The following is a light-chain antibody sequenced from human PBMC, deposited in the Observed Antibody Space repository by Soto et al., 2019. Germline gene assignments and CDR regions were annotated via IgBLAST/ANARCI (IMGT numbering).Light chain of an antibody. CDR2: TAS. CDR3: QKCNGAPFT. Sequence: DFQMTQSPSSLSASVGDRVTITCRGSQDIRNNLAWYLQKPGKVPQLLIFTASTLQSGVTSRLSASGSGTDFTLTISSLQPEDVGIYYCQKCNGAPFTFGPGTTVDIK. CDR1: QDIRNN. V-gene: IGKV1-27*01. J-gene: IGKJ3*01.